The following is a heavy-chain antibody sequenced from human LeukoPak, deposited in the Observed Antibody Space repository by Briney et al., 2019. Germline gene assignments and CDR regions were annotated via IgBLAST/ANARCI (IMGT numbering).Heavy chain of an antibody. CDR3: ARGDSSSWLIDY. CDR2: INPNSGGT. Sequence: GASVKVSCKASGYTFTNYGISWVRQAPGQGLEWMGWINPNSGGTNYAQKFQGRVTMTRDTSISTAYMELSRLRSDDTAVYYCARGDSSSWLIDYWGQGTLVTVSS. D-gene: IGHD6-13*01. CDR1: GYTFTNYG. J-gene: IGHJ4*02. V-gene: IGHV1-2*02.